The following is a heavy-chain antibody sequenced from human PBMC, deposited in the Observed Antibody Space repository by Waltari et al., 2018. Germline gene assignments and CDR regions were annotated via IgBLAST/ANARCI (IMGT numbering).Heavy chain of an antibody. D-gene: IGHD2-8*01. CDR3: ARGSMLGYAFDI. Sequence: QVQLQESGPGLVKPSQTLSLTCTFPGGPISSGGYYWSWIRQHPGKGLEWIGYIYYSGSTYYNPSLKSRVTISVDTSKNQFSLKLSSVTAADTAVYYCARGSMLGYAFDIWGQGTMVTVSS. CDR2: IYYSGST. V-gene: IGHV4-31*03. J-gene: IGHJ3*02. CDR1: GGPISSGGYY.